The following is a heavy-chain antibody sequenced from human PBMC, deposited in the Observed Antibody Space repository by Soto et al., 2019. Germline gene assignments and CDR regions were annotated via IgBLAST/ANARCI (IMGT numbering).Heavy chain of an antibody. CDR3: AGSIAGNRFDY. J-gene: IGHJ4*02. D-gene: IGHD6-6*01. V-gene: IGHV3-74*01. CDR1: GFTFSSYW. Sequence: EVPLVESGGGLVQPGGSLRLSCAASGFTFSSYWMHWVRQAPGKGLVWVSRINSDGSSTSYADSVKGRFTISRDNAKNTLYLQMNSLRAEDTAVYYCAGSIAGNRFDYWGQGTLVTVSS. CDR2: INSDGSST.